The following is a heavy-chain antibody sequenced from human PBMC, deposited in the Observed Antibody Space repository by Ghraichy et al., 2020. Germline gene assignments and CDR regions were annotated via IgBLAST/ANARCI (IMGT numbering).Heavy chain of an antibody. V-gene: IGHV3-30*18. CDR3: AKARIQLWSNYFDY. CDR1: GFTFSSYG. Sequence: GGSLRLSCAASGFTFSSYGMHWVRQAPGKGLEWVAVISYDGSNKYYADSVKGRFTISRDNSKNTLYLQMNSLRAEDTAVYYCAKARIQLWSNYFDYWGQGTLVTVSS. CDR2: ISYDGSNK. D-gene: IGHD5-18*01. J-gene: IGHJ4*02.